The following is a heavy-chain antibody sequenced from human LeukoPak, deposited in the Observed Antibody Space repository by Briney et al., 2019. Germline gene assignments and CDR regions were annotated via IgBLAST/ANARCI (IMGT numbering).Heavy chain of an antibody. J-gene: IGHJ3*01. Sequence: GGSLRLSYAASGFTFSSYWMTWVRQAPGKGLEWVANINQDGSEKYYVDYVKGRFIISRDNAENSLYLQMNNLRAEDTAVYYCARPTVTTGVDAFDFWGQGTMVTVSS. V-gene: IGHV3-7*01. CDR2: INQDGSEK. CDR1: GFTFSSYW. CDR3: ARPTVTTGVDAFDF. D-gene: IGHD4-11*01.